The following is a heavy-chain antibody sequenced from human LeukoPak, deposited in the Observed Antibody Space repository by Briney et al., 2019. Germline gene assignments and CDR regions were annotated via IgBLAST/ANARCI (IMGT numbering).Heavy chain of an antibody. CDR2: ISSSSSTI. D-gene: IGHD1-26*01. CDR1: GFTFSSYS. V-gene: IGHV3-48*04. CDR3: AVLVGATKQYYFDY. Sequence: GGSLRLSCAASGFTFSSYSMNWVRQAPGKGLEWVSYISSSSSTIYYADSVKGRFTISRDNAKNSLYLQMNSLRAEDTAVYYCAVLVGATKQYYFDYWGQGTLVTVSS. J-gene: IGHJ4*02.